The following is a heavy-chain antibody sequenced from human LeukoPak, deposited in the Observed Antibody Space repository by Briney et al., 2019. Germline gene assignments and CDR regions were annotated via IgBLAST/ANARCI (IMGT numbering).Heavy chain of an antibody. D-gene: IGHD3-16*01. CDR3: ARAGRDSNYDFDYHMDV. Sequence: SVKVSCKASGGTFKSYAISWVRQAPGQGLEYLGGSIPNFRRTKYAQKFEGRVTITTDETTAYMELRSLTSEDTAVYYCARAGRDSNYDFDYHMDVWGKGTTVILSS. CDR2: SIPNFRRT. J-gene: IGHJ6*03. CDR1: GGTFKSYA. V-gene: IGHV1-69*05.